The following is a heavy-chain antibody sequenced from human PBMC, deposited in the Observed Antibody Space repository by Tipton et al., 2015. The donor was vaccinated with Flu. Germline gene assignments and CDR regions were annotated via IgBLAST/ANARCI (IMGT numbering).Heavy chain of an antibody. Sequence: GLVKPSETLSLTCTVSGGSINSYYWSWIRQSAGKGLEWIGRIYSSGSTNYNPSLKSRVTMSVDTSKNQFSLKMSSVTAADTAVYYCARSIRGSEWFDPWGQGTLVSVSS. CDR1: GGSINSYY. J-gene: IGHJ5*02. CDR2: IYSSGST. V-gene: IGHV4-4*07. CDR3: ARSIRGSEWFDP. D-gene: IGHD3-10*01.